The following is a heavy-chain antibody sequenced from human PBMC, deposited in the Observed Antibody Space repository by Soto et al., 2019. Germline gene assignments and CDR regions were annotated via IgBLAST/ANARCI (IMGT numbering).Heavy chain of an antibody. Sequence: PSETLSLTCTVSGGSISSYYWSWIRQPPGKGLEWIGYIYYSGSTNYNPSLKSRVTISVDTSKNQFSLKLSSVTAADTAVYYCARHPLRGDYFDYWGQGTLVTVSS. CDR3: ARHPLRGDYFDY. CDR2: IYYSGST. V-gene: IGHV4-59*08. CDR1: GGSISSYY. J-gene: IGHJ4*02.